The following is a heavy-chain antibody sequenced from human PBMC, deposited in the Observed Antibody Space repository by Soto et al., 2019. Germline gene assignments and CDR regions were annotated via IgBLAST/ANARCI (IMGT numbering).Heavy chain of an antibody. V-gene: IGHV3-23*01. CDR3: ARRGSGSDYDY. D-gene: IGHD1-26*01. CDR2: ISGSGDST. Sequence: EVQLLESGGGLEQPGGSLRLSCAASGFTFSSYAMNWVRQAPGKGLEWVSVISGSGDSTYYADSVKGRFTIARDNSKNTLYLQMNSLRAEDTAVYYCARRGSGSDYDYWGQGTLVTVSS. J-gene: IGHJ4*02. CDR1: GFTFSSYA.